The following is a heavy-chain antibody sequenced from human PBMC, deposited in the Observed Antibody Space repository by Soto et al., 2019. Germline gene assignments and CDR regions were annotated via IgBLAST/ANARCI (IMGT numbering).Heavy chain of an antibody. CDR1: GGSISSGGYY. CDR3: ARVISYGYFDY. CDR2: IYYSGST. V-gene: IGHV4-31*03. D-gene: IGHD1-26*01. Sequence: QVQLQESGPGLVKPSQTLSLTCTVSGGSISSGGYYWSWIRQHPGKGLEWIGYIYYSGSTYYNPSLQSGVTISVDTSKNQFSLKLSFVTAADTAVYYCARVISYGYFDYWGQGTLVTVSS. J-gene: IGHJ4*02.